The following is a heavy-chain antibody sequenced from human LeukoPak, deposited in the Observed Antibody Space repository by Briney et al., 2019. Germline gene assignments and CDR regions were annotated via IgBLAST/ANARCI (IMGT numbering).Heavy chain of an antibody. CDR1: GFTFSSYG. CDR2: ISYDGSNK. D-gene: IGHD3-22*01. Sequence: GGSLRLSCAASGFTFSSYGMHWVRQAPGKGLEWVAVISYDGSNKYYADSVKGRFTISRDNSKNTLYLQMNSLRAEDTAVYYCARVYYYDSSGGFDYWGQGTLVTVSS. J-gene: IGHJ4*02. CDR3: ARVYYYDSSGGFDY. V-gene: IGHV3-30*03.